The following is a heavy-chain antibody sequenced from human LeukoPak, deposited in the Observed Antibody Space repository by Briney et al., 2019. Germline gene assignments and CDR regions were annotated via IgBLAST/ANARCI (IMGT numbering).Heavy chain of an antibody. D-gene: IGHD3-10*01. Sequence: GESLKISCKGPGYSLTSYWIGWVRQMPGKGLEWMGIIYPGDSDTRYSPSFQGQVTISADKSISTAYLQWSSLKASDTAMYYCARQRWFGNDAFDIWGQGTMVTVSS. CDR2: IYPGDSDT. CDR1: GYSLTSYW. J-gene: IGHJ3*02. V-gene: IGHV5-51*01. CDR3: ARQRWFGNDAFDI.